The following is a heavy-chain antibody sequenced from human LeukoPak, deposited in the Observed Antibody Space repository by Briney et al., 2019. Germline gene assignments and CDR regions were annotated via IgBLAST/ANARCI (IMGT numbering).Heavy chain of an antibody. Sequence: SGGSLRLSCAASGFTFINYGMHWVRQAPGKGLEWVAFIRYDGGSKYYADSVKGRFTISRDNSKNTLYPQMNSLRAEDTAVYYCAKDADIVATIGYFDYWGQGTLVTVSS. J-gene: IGHJ4*02. D-gene: IGHD5-12*01. CDR3: AKDADIVATIGYFDY. V-gene: IGHV3-30*02. CDR1: GFTFINYG. CDR2: IRYDGGSK.